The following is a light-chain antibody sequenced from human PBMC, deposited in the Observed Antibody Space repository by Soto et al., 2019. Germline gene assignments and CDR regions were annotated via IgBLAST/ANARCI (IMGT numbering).Light chain of an antibody. Sequence: IQMTQSPSSLSASVGVRVIITCRASQDIRTDLGWYQQEPGQAPRLLIYSASRLHRGVPSRFSGRGSGTDFTLTISSLQPEDFATYYCLQDFNYPRTFGQGTRVDIK. V-gene: IGKV1-6*02. J-gene: IGKJ1*01. CDR3: LQDFNYPRT. CDR1: QDIRTD. CDR2: SAS.